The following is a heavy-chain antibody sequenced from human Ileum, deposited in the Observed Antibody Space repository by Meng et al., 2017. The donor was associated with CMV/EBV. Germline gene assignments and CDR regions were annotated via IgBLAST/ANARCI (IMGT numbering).Heavy chain of an antibody. J-gene: IGHJ4*02. CDR3: ARGGGRYEY. CDR1: GFTVSSNY. D-gene: IGHD6-19*01. CDR2: IKQDGNEI. V-gene: IGHV3-7*01. Sequence: GESLKISCAASGFTVSSNYMSWVRQAPGKGLEWVANIKQDGNEIYYVDSVKGRFTISRDNSKNSLYLQMNSLRAEDTAVYYCARGGGRYEYWGQGTLVTVSS.